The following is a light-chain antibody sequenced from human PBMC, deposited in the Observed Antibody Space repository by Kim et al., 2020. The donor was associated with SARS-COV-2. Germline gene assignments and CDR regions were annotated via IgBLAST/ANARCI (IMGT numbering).Light chain of an antibody. CDR1: NIGSKS. CDR2: YDS. V-gene: IGLV3-21*04. J-gene: IGLJ3*02. Sequence: SYELTQPPSVSVAPGKTARITCGGNNIGSKSVHWYQQKPAQAPVLVIYYDSDRPSGIPERFSGSNSGNTATLTISRVEAGDEADYYCQVWDSSSDHRGVFGGGTQLTV. CDR3: QVWDSSSDHRGV.